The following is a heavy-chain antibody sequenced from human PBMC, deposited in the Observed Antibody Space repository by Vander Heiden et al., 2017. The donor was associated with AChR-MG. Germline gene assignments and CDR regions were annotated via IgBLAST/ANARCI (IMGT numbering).Heavy chain of an antibody. D-gene: IGHD3-16*01. J-gene: IGHJ4*02. CDR3: AINLGY. Sequence: EVQLLESGGGLVQPGGSLRLSCAGSGFTFSSYDMTWVPPAPGRGLEWFSLISGSGDTTYYADSVKGRFTISRDNSKNTLYLQMNSLRAEDTAVYYCAINLGYWGQGTLVTVSS. CDR2: ISGSGDTT. CDR1: GFTFSSYD. V-gene: IGHV3-23*01.